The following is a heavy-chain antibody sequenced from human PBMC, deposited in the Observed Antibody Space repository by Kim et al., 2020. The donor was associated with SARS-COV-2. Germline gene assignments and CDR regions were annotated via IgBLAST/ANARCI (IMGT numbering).Heavy chain of an antibody. Sequence: GGSLRLSCAASGFTFSSYGMHWVRQAPGKGLEWVAVIWYDGSNKYYADSVKGRFTISRDNSKNTLYLQMNSLRAEDTAVYYCARAREQWLAQLYYFDYWGQGTLVTVSS. D-gene: IGHD6-19*01. CDR2: IWYDGSNK. CDR3: ARAREQWLAQLYYFDY. V-gene: IGHV3-33*01. J-gene: IGHJ4*02. CDR1: GFTFSSYG.